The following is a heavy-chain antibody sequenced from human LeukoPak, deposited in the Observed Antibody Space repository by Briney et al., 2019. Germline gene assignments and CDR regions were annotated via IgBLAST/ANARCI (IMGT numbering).Heavy chain of an antibody. CDR1: GFTFSSYG. Sequence: GGSLRLSCAASGFTFSSYGMHWVRQAPGKGLEWVAFIRYDGSNKYYADSVKGRFTISRDNSKNTLYLQMNSLRAEDTAVYYCAKNRGYSGRKPSNYYYYYMDVWGKGTTVTISS. CDR2: IRYDGSNK. CDR3: AKNRGYSGRKPSNYYYYYMDV. D-gene: IGHD5-12*01. J-gene: IGHJ6*03. V-gene: IGHV3-30*02.